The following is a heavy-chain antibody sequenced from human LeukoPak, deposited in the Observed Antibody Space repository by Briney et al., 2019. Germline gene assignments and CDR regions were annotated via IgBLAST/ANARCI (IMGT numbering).Heavy chain of an antibody. D-gene: IGHD1-14*01. J-gene: IGHJ4*02. CDR2: IHRSGSP. CDR3: AREILGGFNPGAY. V-gene: IGHV4-59*12. CDR1: LDSTTSNC. Sequence: SETLSLTCTVSLDSTTSNCWSWLRHPPGKGLEWIGEIHRSGSPNYNPSLQSRVTISIDRSRNQIALELSSVTAADTAVYYCAREILGGFNPGAYWGQGTLVTVSS.